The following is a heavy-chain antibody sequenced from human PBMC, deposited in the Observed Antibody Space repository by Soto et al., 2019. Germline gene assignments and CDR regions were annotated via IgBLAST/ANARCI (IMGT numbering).Heavy chain of an antibody. CDR2: IYYNGNT. D-gene: IGHD3-10*01. CDR3: ARDKGGAALKGSGMDV. J-gene: IGHJ6*02. CDR1: GGSIGSRDYY. V-gene: IGHV4-31*02. Sequence: QVQVQESGPGLVKPSQTLSLKCSVSGGSIGSRDYYWSWIRQHPEKGLEWIGSIYYNGNTDYNPSRRGRPTMSLATSTNEFSLRLTSVTAADTAVYYCARDKGGAALKGSGMDVWGQGTTVTVS.